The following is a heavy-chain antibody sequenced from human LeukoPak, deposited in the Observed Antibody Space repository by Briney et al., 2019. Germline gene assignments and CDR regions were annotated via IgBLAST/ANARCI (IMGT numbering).Heavy chain of an antibody. Sequence: GGSLRLSCAASGFTFSSYAMSWVRQAPGKGLEWVSAISGSGGSTYYADSVKGRFTISRDNSKNTLYLQMNSLRAEDTAVYYCAREIDSLYYYYGMDVWGQGTTVTVSS. CDR3: AREIDSLYYYYGMDV. J-gene: IGHJ6*02. CDR2: ISGSGGST. D-gene: IGHD3-9*01. CDR1: GFTFSSYA. V-gene: IGHV3-23*01.